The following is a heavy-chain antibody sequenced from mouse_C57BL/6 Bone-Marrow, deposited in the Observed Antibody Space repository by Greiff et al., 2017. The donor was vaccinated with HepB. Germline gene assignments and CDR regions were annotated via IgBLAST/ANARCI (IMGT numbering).Heavy chain of an antibody. CDR1: GYTFTSYW. CDR3: AKARQRRNYAKDD. CDR2: IDPSDSET. J-gene: IGHJ4*01. Sequence: QVQLQQPGAELVRPGSSVKLSCKASGYTFTSYWMHWVKQRPIQGLEWIGNIDPSDSETHYNQKFKDKATLTVDKSSSTAYMQLSSLTSVDSAVYYCAKARQRRNYAKDDWGQGTSVTVSS. V-gene: IGHV1-52*01.